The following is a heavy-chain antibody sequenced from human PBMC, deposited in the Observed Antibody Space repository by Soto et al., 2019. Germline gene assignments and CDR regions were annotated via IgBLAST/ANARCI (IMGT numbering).Heavy chain of an antibody. CDR1: GFTFSSYS. Sequence: EVQLVESGGGLVKPGGSLRLSCAASGFTFSSYSMNWVRQAPGKGLEWVSSISSSSSYIYYADSVKGRFTISRDNAKNALYLQMNSLRAEDTAVYYCARDPSRIAEAKFHADYWGQGTLVTVSS. D-gene: IGHD6-13*01. CDR3: ARDPSRIAEAKFHADY. J-gene: IGHJ4*02. V-gene: IGHV3-21*01. CDR2: ISSSSSYI.